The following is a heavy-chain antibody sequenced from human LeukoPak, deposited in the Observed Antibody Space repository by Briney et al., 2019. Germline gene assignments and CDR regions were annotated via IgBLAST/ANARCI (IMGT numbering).Heavy chain of an antibody. CDR2: ICGNGST. V-gene: IGHV4-38-2*02. Sequence: PSESLSLTCSGSGYSIISGYHWAWVRQPPGKGLEWIRSICGNGSTYYNPSRKSRITMSVDTSKNQFSLEVNSVTAADTPVYYCATDEGWPTEYFQHWGQGTLVTVSS. D-gene: IGHD6-19*01. J-gene: IGHJ1*01. CDR1: GYSIISGYH. CDR3: ATDEGWPTEYFQH.